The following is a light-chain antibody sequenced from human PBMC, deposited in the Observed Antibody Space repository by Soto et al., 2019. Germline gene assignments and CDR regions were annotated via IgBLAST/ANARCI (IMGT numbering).Light chain of an antibody. CDR2: DAS. J-gene: IGKJ5*01. Sequence: DIQMTQSPSSLSASVGDRVTITCRASQSISSWLAWYQQKPGKAPKLLIYDASTLESGVPSRFSGSGSETEFTLTISRLQPDDFATYFCHSRAFGQGTRLEI. CDR3: HSRA. CDR1: QSISSW. V-gene: IGKV1-5*01.